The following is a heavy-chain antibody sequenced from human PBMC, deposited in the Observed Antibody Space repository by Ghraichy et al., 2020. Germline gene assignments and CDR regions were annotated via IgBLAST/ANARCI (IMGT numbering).Heavy chain of an antibody. V-gene: IGHV4-59*01. J-gene: IGHJ3*02. Sequence: GGVRRTPGQKLEGIGCVSFNGSTDYKPSLKSRVTISIDTSKSQFSLKLTSVTVADTAVYYCARGRLIGLGDAFDIWSLGTVVTVSS. CDR2: VSFNGST. CDR3: ARGRLIGLGDAFDI. D-gene: IGHD2-15*01.